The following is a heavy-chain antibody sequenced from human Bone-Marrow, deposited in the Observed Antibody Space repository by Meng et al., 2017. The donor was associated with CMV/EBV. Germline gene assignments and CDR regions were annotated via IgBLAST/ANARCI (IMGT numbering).Heavy chain of an antibody. CDR1: GYTFTGYY. D-gene: IGHD2-2*01. CDR3: ARDRINCSSTSCYQGTFDS. CDR2: IIPIFGTA. J-gene: IGHJ5*01. Sequence: SVKVSCKASGYTFTGYYMHWVRQAPGQELEWMGGIIPIFGTANYAQKFQGRVTITTDESTSTAYMELSSLRSEDTAVYYCARDRINCSSTSCYQGTFDSWGQGTLVTVSS. V-gene: IGHV1-69*05.